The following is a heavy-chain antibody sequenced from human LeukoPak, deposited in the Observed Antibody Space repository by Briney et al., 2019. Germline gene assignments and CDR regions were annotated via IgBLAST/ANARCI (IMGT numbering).Heavy chain of an antibody. V-gene: IGHV1-69*02. D-gene: IGHD3-22*01. Sequence: SVKVSCKASGGNFSSYTISWVRQAPGQGLEWMGRIIPILGIANYAQKFQGRVTITADKSTSAAYMELSSLRSEDTAVYYCARGYYYDSSGYLTSYYWGQGTLVTVSS. CDR1: GGNFSSYT. J-gene: IGHJ4*02. CDR3: ARGYYYDSSGYLTSYY. CDR2: IIPILGIA.